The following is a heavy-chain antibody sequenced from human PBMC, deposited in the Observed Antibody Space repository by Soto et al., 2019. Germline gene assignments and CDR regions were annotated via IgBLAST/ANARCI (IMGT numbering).Heavy chain of an antibody. Sequence: QVQLVESGGGVVQPGRSLRLSCAASGFTFSNYAMHWVRQTPGKGLEWVAIVSYDGTNQYYADSVKGRFTISRDNSENPLSLHTNGLRAGAAALYYCAGDGAPPTWRPWYFDLWGRGTLVTVSS. CDR3: AGDGAPPTWRPWYFDL. J-gene: IGHJ2*01. CDR2: VSYDGTNQ. V-gene: IGHV3-30-3*01. D-gene: IGHD3-3*01. CDR1: GFTFSNYA.